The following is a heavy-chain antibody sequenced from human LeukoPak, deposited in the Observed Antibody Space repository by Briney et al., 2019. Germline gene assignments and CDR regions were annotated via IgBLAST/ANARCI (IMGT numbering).Heavy chain of an antibody. D-gene: IGHD6-19*01. CDR1: GFTFSSYA. J-gene: IGHJ4*02. Sequence: GGSLRLSCAASGFTFSSYAMHWVRRAPGKGLEWVANIKQDGSEKYYVDSVKGRFTISRDNAKNSLYLQMNSLRAEDTAVYYCARSGYSSGWLYFDYWGQGTLVTVSS. CDR2: IKQDGSEK. V-gene: IGHV3-7*01. CDR3: ARSGYSSGWLYFDY.